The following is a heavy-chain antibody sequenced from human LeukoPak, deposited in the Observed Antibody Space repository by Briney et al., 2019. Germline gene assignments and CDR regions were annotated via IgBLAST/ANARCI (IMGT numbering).Heavy chain of an antibody. CDR1: GFTFGNYG. Sequence: GGSLRLSCAASGFTFGNYGMSWVRQAPGKGLEWVSAISASDRRTYYADSVKGRFTISRDNSKNTLYLQRNSLRAEDTAIYYCAKTHLPGIAVTGPDYWGQGTLVTVSS. D-gene: IGHD6-19*01. CDR2: ISASDRRT. J-gene: IGHJ4*02. CDR3: AKTHLPGIAVTGPDY. V-gene: IGHV3-23*01.